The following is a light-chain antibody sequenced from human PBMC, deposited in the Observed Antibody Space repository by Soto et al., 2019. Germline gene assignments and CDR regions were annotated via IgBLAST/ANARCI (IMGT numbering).Light chain of an antibody. CDR3: LQDYGDSWT. J-gene: IGKJ1*01. Sequence: IQMTQSPSSLSASVGEKIIITCRASRDVGSDVSWYQQKPGQAPKLLIYAASNLYTGVPSRFSGSRSGTEFTLTISSLQPEDFASYYCLQDYGDSWTFGQGTKVDI. V-gene: IGKV1-6*01. CDR2: AAS. CDR1: RDVGSD.